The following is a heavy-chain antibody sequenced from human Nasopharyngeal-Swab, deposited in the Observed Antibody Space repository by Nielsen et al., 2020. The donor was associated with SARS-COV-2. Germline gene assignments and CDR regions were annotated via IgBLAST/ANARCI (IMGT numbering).Heavy chain of an antibody. D-gene: IGHD6-19*01. Sequence: SETLSLTCTVSGGSISSYYWSWIRQPPGKGLGWIGYIYYSGSTNYNPSLKSRVTISVDTSKNQFSLKVNSVTAADTAVYYCARDRLSGLDYWGQGTLVTVSS. V-gene: IGHV4-59*01. J-gene: IGHJ4*02. CDR2: IYYSGST. CDR3: ARDRLSGLDY. CDR1: GGSISSYY.